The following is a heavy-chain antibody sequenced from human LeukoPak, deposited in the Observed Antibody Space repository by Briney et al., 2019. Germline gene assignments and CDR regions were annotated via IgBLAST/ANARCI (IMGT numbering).Heavy chain of an antibody. Sequence: ASVKVSCKASGGTFSSYAISWVRQAPGQGLEWMGRIIPIFGIANYAQKFQGRVTITADKSTSTAYMKLSSLRSEDTAVYYCARDLLDTAMVTDYFDYWGQGTLVTVSS. CDR3: ARDLLDTAMVTDYFDY. CDR1: GGTFSSYA. V-gene: IGHV1-69*04. J-gene: IGHJ4*02. CDR2: IIPIFGIA. D-gene: IGHD5-18*01.